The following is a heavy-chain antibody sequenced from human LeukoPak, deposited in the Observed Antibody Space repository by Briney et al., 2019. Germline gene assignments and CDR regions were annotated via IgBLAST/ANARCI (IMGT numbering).Heavy chain of an antibody. D-gene: IGHD3-10*01. CDR3: ARSELLWFGGVNSGFDY. J-gene: IGHJ4*02. Sequence: SETLSLTCTVSGGSFTSGSYYWSWIRQPPGKGLEWIGYIYYSGSTNYNPSLKSRVTISLDTSKNQFSLKLSSVTAADTAVYYCARSELLWFGGVNSGFDYWGQGTLVTVSS. CDR2: IYYSGST. V-gene: IGHV4-61*01. CDR1: GGSFTSGSYY.